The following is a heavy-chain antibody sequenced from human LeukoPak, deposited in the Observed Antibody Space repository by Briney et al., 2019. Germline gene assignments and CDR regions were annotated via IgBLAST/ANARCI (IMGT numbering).Heavy chain of an antibody. Sequence: PGGSLRLSCAASGSTFSSYWMSWVRQAPGKGLEWVANIKQDGSEKYYVDSVKGRFTISRDNAKNSLYLQMNSLRAEDTAVYYCARVTMVRGVWFDPWGQGTLVTVSS. J-gene: IGHJ5*02. CDR3: ARVTMVRGVWFDP. D-gene: IGHD3-10*01. V-gene: IGHV3-7*01. CDR2: IKQDGSEK. CDR1: GSTFSSYW.